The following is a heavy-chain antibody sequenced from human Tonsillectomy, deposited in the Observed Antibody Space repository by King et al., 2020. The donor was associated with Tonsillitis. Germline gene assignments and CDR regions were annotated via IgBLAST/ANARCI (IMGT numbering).Heavy chain of an antibody. CDR1: GGSISSSTYY. CDR2: IYHTGST. J-gene: IGHJ5*02. CDR3: ARHVGGIVGVTANWFDP. V-gene: IGHV4-39*01. D-gene: IGHD1-26*01. Sequence: QLQLQESGPGLVKPSETLSLTCTVSGGSISSSTYYWGWIRQPPGKGLEWIGSIYHTGSTYFNPSLKSRVSISVDTSKNQFSLKLNSVTAADTAVYYCARHVGGIVGVTANWFDPWGQGTLVTVSS.